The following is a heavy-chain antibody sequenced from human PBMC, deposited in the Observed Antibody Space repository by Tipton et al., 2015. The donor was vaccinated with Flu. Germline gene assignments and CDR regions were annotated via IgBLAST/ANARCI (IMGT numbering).Heavy chain of an antibody. D-gene: IGHD4-11*01. CDR3: ARRDNSNYVSDPKSCFEP. V-gene: IGHV4-39*07. CDR1: GGSISSGGYY. CDR2: IFHTGST. J-gene: IGHJ5*02. Sequence: TLSLTCTVSGGSISSGGYYRSWIRQHPGKGLEWIGNIFHTGSTYHNPSLKGRVALSVDRSKNQFSLKVISVTDADTAVYYCARRDNSNYVSDPKSCFEPGGQGILVSVSS.